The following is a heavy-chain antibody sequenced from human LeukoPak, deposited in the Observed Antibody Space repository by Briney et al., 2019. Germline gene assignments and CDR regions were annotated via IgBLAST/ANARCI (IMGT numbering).Heavy chain of an antibody. CDR2: MNPNSGNT. V-gene: IGHV1-8*01. D-gene: IGHD3-10*01. CDR1: GYTFTSYD. Sequence: ASLKVSCKASGYTFTSYDINWVRQATGQGLEWMGWMNPNSGNTSYAQTFQGRVTITRNTSISTAYMELSSLRSEDTAVYYCTRGIVWGAGENWFDPWGEGTLVTVSS. J-gene: IGHJ5*02. CDR3: TRGIVWGAGENWFDP.